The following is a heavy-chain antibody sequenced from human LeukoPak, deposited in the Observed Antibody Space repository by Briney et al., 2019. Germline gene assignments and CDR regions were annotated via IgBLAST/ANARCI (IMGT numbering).Heavy chain of an antibody. D-gene: IGHD2-8*02. J-gene: IGHJ4*02. CDR3: ANVRVG. V-gene: IGHV3-7*01. CDR2: IKQDGSES. CDR1: GFTFSSHW. Sequence: GGSLRLSCAASGFTFSSHWIDWVRQAPGKGLEWVANIKQDGSESYYLDSVKGRFTISRDNAKSSLYLQMNSLRAEDTAVYYCANVRVGWGQGTVVTVSS.